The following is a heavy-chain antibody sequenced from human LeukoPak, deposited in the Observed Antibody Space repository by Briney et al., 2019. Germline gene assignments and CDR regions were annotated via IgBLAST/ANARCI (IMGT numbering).Heavy chain of an antibody. CDR1: GGTFSSYA. CDR3: IVGSAMARTPFDY. J-gene: IGHJ4*02. V-gene: IGHV1-69*13. D-gene: IGHD5-18*01. Sequence: SVKVSCKASGGTFSSYAISWVRQAPGQGLEWMGGIIPIFGTANYAQKFQGRVTITADESTSTAYMELSSLRSEDTAVYYCIVGSAMARTPFDYWGQGTLVSVSS. CDR2: IIPIFGTA.